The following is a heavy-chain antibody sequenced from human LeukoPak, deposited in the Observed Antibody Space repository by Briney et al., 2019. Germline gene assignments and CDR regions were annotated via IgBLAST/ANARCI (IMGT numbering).Heavy chain of an antibody. J-gene: IGHJ4*02. V-gene: IGHV4-30-2*01. CDR2: IYHSGST. CDR3: ARDNGVANYDSSGYYWGD. D-gene: IGHD3-22*01. CDR1: GGSISSGGYS. Sequence: SETLSLTCAVSGGSISSGGYSWSWIRQPPGKGLEWIGYIYHSGSTYYNPSLKSRVTISVDRSKNQFSLKLSSVTAADTAVYYCARDNGVANYDSSGYYWGDWGQGTLVTVSS.